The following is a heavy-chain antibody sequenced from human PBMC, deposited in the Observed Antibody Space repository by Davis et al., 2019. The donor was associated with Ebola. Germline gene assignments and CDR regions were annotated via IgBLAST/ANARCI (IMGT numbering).Heavy chain of an antibody. CDR3: ARHNDDSSSYNWFEP. J-gene: IGHJ5*02. CDR1: FYFFPSYW. Sequence: GESLKISCKGSFYFFPSYWIGWVRQMPGKGLEWMGIIYPGDSDTRYSPSFQGQVTISADKSISTAYLQWSSLKASDTAMYYCARHNDDSSSYNWFEPWGQGTLVTVS. CDR2: IYPGDSDT. D-gene: IGHD6-6*01. V-gene: IGHV5-51*01.